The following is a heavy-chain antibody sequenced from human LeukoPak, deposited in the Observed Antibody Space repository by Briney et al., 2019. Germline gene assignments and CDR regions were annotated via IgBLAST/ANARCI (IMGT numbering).Heavy chain of an antibody. Sequence: QPGRSLRLSCAASGFTFSSYAMHWVRQAPGKGLEWVAVISYDGSNKYYADSVKGRFTISRDNSKNTLYLQMNSLRAEDTAVYYCARDEGPRTYGDHADSSGYWGQGTLVTVSS. CDR2: ISYDGSNK. CDR3: ARDEGPRTYGDHADSSGY. V-gene: IGHV3-30-3*01. CDR1: GFTFSSYA. D-gene: IGHD4-17*01. J-gene: IGHJ4*02.